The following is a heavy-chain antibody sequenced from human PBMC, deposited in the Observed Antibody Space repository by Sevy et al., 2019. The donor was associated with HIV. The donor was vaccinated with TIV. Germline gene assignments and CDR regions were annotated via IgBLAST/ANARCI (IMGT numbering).Heavy chain of an antibody. CDR3: ARWYYYGSGFDY. V-gene: IGHV4-34*01. D-gene: IGHD3-10*01. J-gene: IGHJ4*02. Sequence: SETLSLTCAVYGGSFSGYYWSWIRQPPGKGLEWIGEINHSGSTNYNPSLKSRVTISVDTSKNLFSLKLSSVTAADTAVYYCARWYYYGSGFDYWGQGTLVTVSS. CDR1: GGSFSGYY. CDR2: INHSGST.